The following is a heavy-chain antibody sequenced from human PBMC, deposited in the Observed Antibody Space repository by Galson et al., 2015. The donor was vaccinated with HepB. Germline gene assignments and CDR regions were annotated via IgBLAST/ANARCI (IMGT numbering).Heavy chain of an antibody. CDR3: ARADDFWSTWVFAY. V-gene: IGHV1-3*01. D-gene: IGHD3-3*01. J-gene: IGHJ4*02. CDR2: LNAGNGNT. CDR1: GYTFTNYT. Sequence: SVKVSCKASGYTFTNYTMHWVRQAPGQRLEWMGWLNAGNGNTKYSQKFQDRVTITRDTSASTAYMELSSLRSEDTAVYYCARADDFWSTWVFAYWGQGTLVTVSS.